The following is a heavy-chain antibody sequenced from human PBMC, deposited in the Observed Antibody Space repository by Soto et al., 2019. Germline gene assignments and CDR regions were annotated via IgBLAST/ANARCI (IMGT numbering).Heavy chain of an antibody. CDR2: ISGSGGST. Sequence: SLRLSCAASGFTFSSYAMSWVRQAPGKGLEWVSAISGSGGSTYYADSVKGRFTISRDNSKNTLYLQMNSLRAEDTAVYYCATSREGYDFWSGYYSFHYGMDVWGQGTTVTVSS. CDR1: GFTFSSYA. J-gene: IGHJ6*02. D-gene: IGHD3-3*01. V-gene: IGHV3-23*01. CDR3: ATSREGYDFWSGYYSFHYGMDV.